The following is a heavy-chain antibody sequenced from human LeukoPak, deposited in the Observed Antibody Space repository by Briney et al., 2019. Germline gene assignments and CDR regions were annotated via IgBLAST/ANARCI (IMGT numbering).Heavy chain of an antibody. CDR2: ISAYNGNT. CDR3: ARDSVRIRTGGSDY. J-gene: IGHJ4*02. V-gene: IGHV1-18*01. D-gene: IGHD1-26*01. CDR1: GYTFTSYG. Sequence: ASVKVSCKASGYTFTSYGISWVRQAPGQGLEWMGWISAYNGNTNYAQKLQGRVTMTTDTSTRTAYMELRGLRSDDTDVYYCARDSVRIRTGGSDYWGQGTLVTVSS.